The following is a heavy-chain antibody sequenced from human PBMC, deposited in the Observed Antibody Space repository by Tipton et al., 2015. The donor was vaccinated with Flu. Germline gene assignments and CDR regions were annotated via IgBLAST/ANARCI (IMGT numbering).Heavy chain of an antibody. V-gene: IGHV3-30*09. Sequence: QVQLVQSGGGVVQPGKSLRLSCAASGFTFSSFAMHWVRQAPGKGLEWVAVISYDGNNEYYAESVKGRFAISRDNSKNMMYLQMNSLRTEDGAVYYCARESKGLPDPQNWSQGALVIVSS. D-gene: IGHD2-15*01. CDR1: GFTFSSFA. CDR3: ARESKGLPDPQN. CDR2: ISYDGNNE. J-gene: IGHJ4*02.